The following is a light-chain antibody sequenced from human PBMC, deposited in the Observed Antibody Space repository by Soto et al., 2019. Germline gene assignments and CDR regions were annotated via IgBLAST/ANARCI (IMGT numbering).Light chain of an antibody. Sequence: DIQMTQSPSSLSASLGDRVTITCRASQGIGVYLAWFQQKPGKVPRLLIYAASALQSGVPSRFSGGGSGTDFTLTINSLQPEDVATYYCQKYNRAPLTFGGGTKLEIK. CDR2: AAS. CDR3: QKYNRAPLT. CDR1: QGIGVY. J-gene: IGKJ4*01. V-gene: IGKV1-27*01.